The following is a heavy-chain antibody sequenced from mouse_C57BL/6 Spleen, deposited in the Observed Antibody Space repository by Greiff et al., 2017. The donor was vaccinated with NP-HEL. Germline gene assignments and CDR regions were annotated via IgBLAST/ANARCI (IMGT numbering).Heavy chain of an antibody. CDR1: GFNIKDYY. Sequence: EVKLVESGAELVKPGASVKLSCTASGFNIKDYYMHWVKQRTEQGLEWIGRIDPEDGETKYAPKFQGKATITADTSSNTAYLQLSSLTSEDTAVYYCAREKIRGIYYAMDYWGQGTSVTVSS. D-gene: IGHD2-4*01. CDR3: AREKIRGIYYAMDY. J-gene: IGHJ4*01. CDR2: IDPEDGET. V-gene: IGHV14-2*01.